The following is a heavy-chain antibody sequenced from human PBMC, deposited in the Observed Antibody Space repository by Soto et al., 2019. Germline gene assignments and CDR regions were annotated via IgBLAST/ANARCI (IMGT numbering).Heavy chain of an antibody. CDR3: ATGPRRLSD. CDR2: ISGSSSDT. CDR1: GFNFSDYY. J-gene: IGHJ4*02. Sequence: QVQLVESGGGLVKPGGSLRLSCAASGFNFSDYYISWVRQAPGKGLESLSYISGSSSDTNYADSVRGRFTISRDNAKNSLDLQMNSLRAEDTAMYYCATGPRRLSDLGQGTLVIVSS. D-gene: IGHD3-3*01. V-gene: IGHV3-11*05.